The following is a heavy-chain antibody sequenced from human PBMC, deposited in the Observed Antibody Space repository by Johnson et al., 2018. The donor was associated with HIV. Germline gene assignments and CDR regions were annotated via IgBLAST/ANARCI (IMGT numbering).Heavy chain of an antibody. J-gene: IGHJ3*02. D-gene: IGHD4-11*01. Sequence: QEQLVESGGGLVKPGRSLRLSCAASGFTFSDYYMSWIRQAPGKGLEWVSYISSSGSTIYSAGSVKGRFTISRDNSKNTLYLQMNNLRLGDTAVYYCARSVHDYSDYLWGRDAFDIWGQGTMVIVSS. CDR2: ISSSGSTI. V-gene: IGHV3-11*04. CDR3: ARSVHDYSDYLWGRDAFDI. CDR1: GFTFSDYY.